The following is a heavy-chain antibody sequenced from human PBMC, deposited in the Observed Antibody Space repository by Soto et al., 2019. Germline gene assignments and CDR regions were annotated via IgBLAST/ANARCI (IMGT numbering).Heavy chain of an antibody. CDR3: TGDKLY. CDR2: IMPHGSGT. J-gene: IGHJ4*02. V-gene: IGHV3-7*05. CDR1: GFTFSSNW. D-gene: IGHD2-15*01. Sequence: GGSLRLSCTGSGFTFSSNWMHWVRQAPGKGLEWVANIMPHGSGTNYVDSVKGRFTISRDSAENSLYLQMNSLRAEDTAVYYCTGDKLYWGQGTVVTVSS.